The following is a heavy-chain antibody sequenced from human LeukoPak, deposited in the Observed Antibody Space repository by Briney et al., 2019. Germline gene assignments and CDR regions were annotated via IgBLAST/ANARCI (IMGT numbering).Heavy chain of an antibody. Sequence: PGESLRLSCAASGFTFSSYSMNWVRQAPGKGLEWVSYISSSSSTIYYADSVKGRFTISRDNSKNTLYLQMNSLRAEDTAVYYCAKDSFMIVVVLDAFDIWGQGTMVTVSS. V-gene: IGHV3-48*01. CDR2: ISSSSSTI. CDR3: AKDSFMIVVVLDAFDI. J-gene: IGHJ3*02. CDR1: GFTFSSYS. D-gene: IGHD3-22*01.